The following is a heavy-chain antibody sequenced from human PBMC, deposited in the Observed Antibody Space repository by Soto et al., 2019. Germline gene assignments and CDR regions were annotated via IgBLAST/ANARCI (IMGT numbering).Heavy chain of an antibody. Sequence: TSETLSLTCTVSGGSISSGDYYWSWIRQPPGKGLEWIGYIYYSGSTYYNPSLKSRVTISVDTSKNQFSLKLSSVTAADTAVYYCARDPAPDIVATSGYWGQGTLVTVSS. CDR1: GGSISSGDYY. CDR2: IYYSGST. CDR3: ARDPAPDIVATSGY. V-gene: IGHV4-30-4*01. J-gene: IGHJ4*02. D-gene: IGHD5-12*01.